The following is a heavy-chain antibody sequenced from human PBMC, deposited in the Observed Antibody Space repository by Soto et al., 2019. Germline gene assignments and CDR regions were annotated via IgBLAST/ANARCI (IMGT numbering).Heavy chain of an antibody. CDR2: INAGNGNT. CDR1: GYTFTSYA. Sequence: QVQLVQSGAEVKKPGASVKVSCKASGYTFTSYAMHWVRQAPGQRLEWMGWINAGNGNTKYSQKFQGRVTITRDTSATXAXMXLSXLRSEDTAVYYCAREGLNYWGQGTLVTVSS. J-gene: IGHJ4*02. V-gene: IGHV1-3*01. CDR3: AREGLNY.